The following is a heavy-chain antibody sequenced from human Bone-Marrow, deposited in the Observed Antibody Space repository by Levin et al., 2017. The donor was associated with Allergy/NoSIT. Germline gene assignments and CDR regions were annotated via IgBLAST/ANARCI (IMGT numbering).Heavy chain of an antibody. CDR1: GFSLGDYW. J-gene: IGHJ4*02. Sequence: GESLKISCAASGFSLGDYWMHWVRQAPGKGLVWVSRINNDGRSTIYADSVRGRFTISRDNAKNTVYLEMNGLRVEDTAVYYCVRTLGWRNPFDSWGQGTLVTVSS. D-gene: IGHD6-19*01. CDR3: VRTLGWRNPFDS. CDR2: INNDGRST. V-gene: IGHV3-74*01.